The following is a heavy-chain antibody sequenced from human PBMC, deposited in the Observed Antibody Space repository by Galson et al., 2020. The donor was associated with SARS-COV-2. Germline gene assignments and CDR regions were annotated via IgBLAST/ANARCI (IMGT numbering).Heavy chain of an antibody. CDR3: ASLPGSRLDDY. D-gene: IGHD7-27*01. Sequence: SETLSLTCTVSGYSISSGYYWGWIRQPPGKGLEWIGSIYHSGSTYYNPSLKSRVTISVDTSKNQFSLKLSSVTAADTAVYYCASLPGSRLDDYWGQGTLVTVSS. J-gene: IGHJ4*02. CDR2: IYHSGST. CDR1: GYSISSGYY. V-gene: IGHV4-38-2*02.